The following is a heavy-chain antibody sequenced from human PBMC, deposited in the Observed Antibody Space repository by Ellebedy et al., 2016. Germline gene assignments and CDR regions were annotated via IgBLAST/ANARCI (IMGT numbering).Heavy chain of an antibody. CDR3: TNEVMGAFTI. D-gene: IGHD2-21*01. CDR1: GFSLSNAW. J-gene: IGHJ3*02. Sequence: GGSLRLSCAASGFSLSNAWINWVRQDPGKGLEWVGLSKRKSDGGTIHYAAPVVGRFSISRDDSKNMLYLEMNSLKTDDTAMYYCTNEVMGAFTIWGQGAKVTVSS. V-gene: IGHV3-15*07. CDR2: SKRKSDGGTI.